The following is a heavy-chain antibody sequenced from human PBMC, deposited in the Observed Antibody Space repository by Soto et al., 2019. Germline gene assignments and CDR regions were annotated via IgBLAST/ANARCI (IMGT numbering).Heavy chain of an antibody. CDR1: GFTFGDYA. CDR3: TRTAGYYDSSGYYSGYYYYGMDV. D-gene: IGHD3-22*01. J-gene: IGHJ6*02. V-gene: IGHV3-49*04. Sequence: GGSLRLSCTASGFTFGDYAMSWVRQAPGKGLEWVGFIRSKAYGGTTEYAASVKGRFTISRDDSKSIAYLQMNSLKTEDTAVFYCTRTAGYYDSSGYYSGYYYYGMDVWGRGTTVTVSS. CDR2: IRSKAYGGTT.